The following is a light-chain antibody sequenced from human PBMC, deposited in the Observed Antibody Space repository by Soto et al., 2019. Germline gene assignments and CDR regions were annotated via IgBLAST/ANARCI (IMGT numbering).Light chain of an antibody. CDR2: GAP. CDR3: QQYFNWPLTWT. CDR1: QSIRTN. J-gene: IGKJ3*01. Sequence: EILLTQSPSTLPVSSGGTVTLSCRASQSIRTNVAWYQQIPGQAPRLLVYGAPTRATGVPARFSDSGSGIEFTLTISSLQSEDSAFSYCQQYFNWPLTWTFGPGTKVDIK. V-gene: IGKV3-15*01.